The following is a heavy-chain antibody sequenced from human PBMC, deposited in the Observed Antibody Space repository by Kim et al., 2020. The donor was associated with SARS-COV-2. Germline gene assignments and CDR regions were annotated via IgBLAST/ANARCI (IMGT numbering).Heavy chain of an antibody. CDR3: AKARLTDSNWFDP. CDR1: GFSFDDSA. Sequence: GGSLRLSCVASGFSFDDSAMHWVRQAPGKCLEWVSGINYNSGKIGYADSVKGRFTISRDNAKNSLYLQMNSLRDEDTALYYCAKARLTDSNWFDPWGQGTLVTVSS. V-gene: IGHV3-9*01. CDR2: INYNSGKI. J-gene: IGHJ5*02. D-gene: IGHD6-25*01.